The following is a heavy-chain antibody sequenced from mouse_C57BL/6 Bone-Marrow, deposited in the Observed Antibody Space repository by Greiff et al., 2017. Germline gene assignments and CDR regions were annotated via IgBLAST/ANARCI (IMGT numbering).Heavy chain of an antibody. Sequence: EVKLVESGGDLVKPGGSLKLSCAASGFTFSSYGMSWVRQTPDKRLEWVATISSGGSYTYYPDSVKGRFTISRDNAKNTLYLQMSSLKSEDTAMYYCARHYGYSFYYAMDYWGQGTSVTVSS. V-gene: IGHV5-6*01. CDR1: GFTFSSYG. D-gene: IGHD2-2*01. J-gene: IGHJ4*01. CDR3: ARHYGYSFYYAMDY. CDR2: ISSGGSYT.